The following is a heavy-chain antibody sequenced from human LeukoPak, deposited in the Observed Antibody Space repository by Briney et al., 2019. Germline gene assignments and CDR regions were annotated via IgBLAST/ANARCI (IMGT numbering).Heavy chain of an antibody. CDR3: AHILGGGVAAPEVDY. D-gene: IGHD3-16*01. V-gene: IGHV2-5*01. J-gene: IGHJ4*02. CDR1: GFSLSTSGVG. Sequence: SGPTLVKPTQTLTLTCTFSGFSLSTSGVGVGWIRQPPGKALEWLALIYWNDDKRYSPSLKSRFTITKDTSKNQVVLTITNMDPVEPATYYCAHILGGGVAAPEVDYWGQGTLVTVSS. CDR2: IYWNDDK.